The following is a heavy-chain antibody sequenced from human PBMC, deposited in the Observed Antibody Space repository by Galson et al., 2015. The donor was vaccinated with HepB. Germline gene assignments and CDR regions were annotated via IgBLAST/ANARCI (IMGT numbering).Heavy chain of an antibody. CDR2: ISTSGSSI. CDR3: ARDWCTSCTGGWFDP. D-gene: IGHD2-2*01. V-gene: IGHV3-11*01. CDR1: GFTFSDYY. Sequence: SLRLSCAASGFTFSDYYMSWIRQAPGKGLEWVSYISTSGSSIYYADSVKGRFTTSRDNAKNSLYLQMNSLRAEDTAVYYCARDWCTSCTGGWFDPWGHGTLVTVSS. J-gene: IGHJ5*02.